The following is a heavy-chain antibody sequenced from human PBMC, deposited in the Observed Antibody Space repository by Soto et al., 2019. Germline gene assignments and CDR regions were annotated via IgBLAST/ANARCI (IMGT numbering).Heavy chain of an antibody. Sequence: SETLSLTCTVSGGSISSSSYYWGWIRQPPGKGLEWIGSIYYSGSTYYNPSLKRRVTISVDASKNQFSLKLSSVTAADTAVYYCATSWEVKGVAGQFDYWGQGTLVTVSS. V-gene: IGHV4-39*01. CDR2: IYYSGST. CDR3: ATSWEVKGVAGQFDY. J-gene: IGHJ4*02. CDR1: GGSISSSSYY. D-gene: IGHD6-19*01.